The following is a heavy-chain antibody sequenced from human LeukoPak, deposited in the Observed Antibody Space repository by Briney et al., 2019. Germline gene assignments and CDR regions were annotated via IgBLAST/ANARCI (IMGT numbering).Heavy chain of an antibody. Sequence: GGSLRLSCAASGFTFSYYGMHWVRQAPGKGLEWVGFIRYEESKKFYGDSVKGRFTISRDNSKNTLYLQMNSLRTEDTAVYYCAKSHLPNAYSGTYYCDYWGQGTLVTVSS. D-gene: IGHD1-26*01. CDR1: GFTFSYYG. CDR3: AKSHLPNAYSGTYYCDY. CDR2: IRYEESKK. V-gene: IGHV3-30*02. J-gene: IGHJ4*02.